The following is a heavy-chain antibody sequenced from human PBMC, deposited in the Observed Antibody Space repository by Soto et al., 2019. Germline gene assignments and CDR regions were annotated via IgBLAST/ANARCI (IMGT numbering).Heavy chain of an antibody. CDR1: GFTFSSYW. D-gene: IGHD6-13*01. CDR3: ARDGLDSSSWYANYYYYYMDV. V-gene: IGHV3-7*01. J-gene: IGHJ6*03. Sequence: GGSLRLSCAASGFTFSSYWMSWVRQAPGKGLEWVANIKQDGSEKYYVDSVKGRFTISRDNAKNSLYLQMNSLRAEDTAVYYCARDGLDSSSWYANYYYYYMDVWGKGTTVTVSS. CDR2: IKQDGSEK.